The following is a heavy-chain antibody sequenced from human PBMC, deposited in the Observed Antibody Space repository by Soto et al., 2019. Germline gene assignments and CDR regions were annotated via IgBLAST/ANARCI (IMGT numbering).Heavy chain of an antibody. Sequence: EVQLLESGGGLVQPGGSLRLSCAASGFTFSSYAMSWVRQAPGKGLEWGSAIRGSVGSTYYADSVKGRFTISRDNYNNTMYLQMNSLRAEDTAVYYCAKWATWGYFGWLKGMDVWGQGTTVTVSS. CDR1: GFTFSSYA. D-gene: IGHD3-9*01. J-gene: IGHJ6*02. V-gene: IGHV3-23*01. CDR3: AKWATWGYFGWLKGMDV. CDR2: IRGSVGST.